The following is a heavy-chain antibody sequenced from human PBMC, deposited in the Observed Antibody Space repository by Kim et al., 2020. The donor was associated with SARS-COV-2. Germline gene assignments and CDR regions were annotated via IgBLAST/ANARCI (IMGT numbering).Heavy chain of an antibody. Sequence: GGSLRLSCAASGFTFSSYGMHWVRQAPGKGLEWVAVISYDGSNKYYADSVKGRFTISRDNSKNTLYLQMNSLRAEDTAVYYCAKDSSLPPYYYDSTVGAPEYFQPWGQGTLVTVSP. CDR3: AKDSSLPPYYYDSTVGAPEYFQP. V-gene: IGHV3-30*18. CDR1: GFTFSSYG. J-gene: IGHJ1*01. CDR2: ISYDGSNK. D-gene: IGHD3-22*01.